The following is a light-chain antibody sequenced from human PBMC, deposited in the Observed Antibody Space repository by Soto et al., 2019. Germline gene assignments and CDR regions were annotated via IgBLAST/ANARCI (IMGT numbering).Light chain of an antibody. CDR3: QQFGSSPYT. Sequence: EIVLTQSPGTLSLSPGERATLSCRASQSVSSSYLAWYQQKPGQAPRLLIYDASSSATGIPDRFSGSGSGTDFTLTISTLEPEDFAVYYCQQFGSSPYTFGQGTKLEIK. J-gene: IGKJ2*01. V-gene: IGKV3-20*01. CDR2: DAS. CDR1: QSVSSSY.